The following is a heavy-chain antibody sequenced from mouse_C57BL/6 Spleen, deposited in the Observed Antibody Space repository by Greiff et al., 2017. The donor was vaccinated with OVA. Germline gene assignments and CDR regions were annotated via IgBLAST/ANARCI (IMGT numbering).Heavy chain of an antibody. CDR2: IRSKSNNYAT. V-gene: IGHV10-1*01. CDR3: VRESYAMDY. J-gene: IGHJ4*01. Sequence: DVKLVESGGGLVQPKGSLKLSCAASGFSFNTYAMNWVRQAPGKGLEWVARIRSKSNNYATYYADSVKDRFTISRDDSESMLYLQMNNLKTEDTAMYYCVRESYAMDYWGQGTSVTVSS. CDR1: GFSFNTYA.